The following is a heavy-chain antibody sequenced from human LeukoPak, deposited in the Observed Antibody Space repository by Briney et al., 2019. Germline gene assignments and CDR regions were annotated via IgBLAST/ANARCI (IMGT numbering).Heavy chain of an antibody. CDR2: IYYSGST. V-gene: IGHV4-31*03. Sequence: SETLSLTCTVSGGSISSGGYYWSWIRQHPGKGLEWIGYIYYSGSTYYNPSLKSRVTISVDTSKNQFSLKLSSVTAADTAVYYCARAGPSSPVDYWGQGTLVTVSS. CDR1: GGSISSGGYY. D-gene: IGHD2-2*01. CDR3: ARAGPSSPVDY. J-gene: IGHJ4*02.